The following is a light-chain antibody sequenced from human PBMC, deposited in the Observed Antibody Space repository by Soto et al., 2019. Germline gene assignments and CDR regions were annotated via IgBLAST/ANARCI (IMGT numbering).Light chain of an antibody. Sequence: DIQMTPSPSSLSASVGDRVTITCRASQSISSYLNWYQQKPGTAPKLLIYAASSLQSAVPSRFSGSGAATAFSLTTSSRLPEEFATYYCQQSYSTPYTFGQGTKLEIK. CDR3: QQSYSTPYT. CDR2: AAS. CDR1: QSISSY. V-gene: IGKV1-39*01. J-gene: IGKJ2*01.